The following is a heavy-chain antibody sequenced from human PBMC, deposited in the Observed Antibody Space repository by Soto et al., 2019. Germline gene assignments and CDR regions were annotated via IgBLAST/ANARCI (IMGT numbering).Heavy chain of an antibody. Sequence: ASVKVSCKASGYTFNSYGISWVRQAPGQGLEWMGWISTYNGNTNYAQKLQGRVTMTTDTSTSTAYMELRSLRFDDTAVYYCARDDAGALVTHWFDPWGQGTLVTVSS. CDR1: GYTFNSYG. J-gene: IGHJ5*02. CDR2: ISTYNGNT. CDR3: ARDDAGALVTHWFDP. D-gene: IGHD1-26*01. V-gene: IGHV1-18*01.